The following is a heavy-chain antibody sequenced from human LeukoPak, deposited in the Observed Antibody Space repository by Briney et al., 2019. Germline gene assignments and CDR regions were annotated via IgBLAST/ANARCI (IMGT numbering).Heavy chain of an antibody. J-gene: IGHJ5*02. Sequence: PSETLSLTCTVSGGSISSYYWSWIRQPAGKGLEWIGRIYTSGSTNYTPSPKSRVTMSVDTSKNQFSLKLSSVTASDTAVYYCARVRYCSSTSCRNYNWFDTGGQGTLVAVSS. D-gene: IGHD2-2*01. CDR2: IYTSGST. V-gene: IGHV4-4*07. CDR3: ARVRYCSSTSCRNYNWFDT. CDR1: GGSISSYY.